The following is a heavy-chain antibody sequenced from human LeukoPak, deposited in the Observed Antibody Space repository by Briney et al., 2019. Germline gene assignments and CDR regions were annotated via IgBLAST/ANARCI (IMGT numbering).Heavy chain of an antibody. CDR2: IYPGGSDT. CDR3: ARIRSDWNWYFDL. D-gene: IGHD2-21*02. CDR1: GYSFTSYW. Sequence: GESLKISCKGSGYSFTSYWIGWVRQMPGKGLEWMGIIYPGGSDTRYSPSFQGQVTISADKSISTAYLQWSSLKASDTAMYYCARIRSDWNWYFDLWGRGTLVTVSS. J-gene: IGHJ2*01. V-gene: IGHV5-51*01.